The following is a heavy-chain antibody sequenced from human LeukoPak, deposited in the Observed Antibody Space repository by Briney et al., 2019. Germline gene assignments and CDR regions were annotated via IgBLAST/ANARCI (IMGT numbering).Heavy chain of an antibody. CDR3: ATPGLLGYCSSAICAPPGY. J-gene: IGHJ4*02. Sequence: GGSLRLSCAASGFSFSDYSMSWIRQAPGKGLECISYRSSSSYTNYADSVKGRFTISRDNAKKSLYLQMNSLRAEDTAVYYCATPGLLGYCSSAICAPPGYWGQGTLVTVSS. V-gene: IGHV3-11*03. CDR1: GFSFSDYS. D-gene: IGHD2-2*01. CDR2: RSSSSYT.